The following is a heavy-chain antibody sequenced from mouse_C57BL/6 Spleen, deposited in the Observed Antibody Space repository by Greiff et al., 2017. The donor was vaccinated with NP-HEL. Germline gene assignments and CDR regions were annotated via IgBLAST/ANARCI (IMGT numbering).Heavy chain of an antibody. CDR1: GYTFTSYW. CDR3: VRRDYEAMDY. Sequence: QVQLQQPGAELVMPGASVKLSCKASGYTFTSYWMHWVKQRPGQGLEWIGEIDPSDSYTNYNQKFKGKSTLTVDKSSSTAYMQLSSLTSEDSAVYDCVRRDYEAMDYWGQGTSVTVSS. J-gene: IGHJ4*01. CDR2: IDPSDSYT. V-gene: IGHV1-69*01.